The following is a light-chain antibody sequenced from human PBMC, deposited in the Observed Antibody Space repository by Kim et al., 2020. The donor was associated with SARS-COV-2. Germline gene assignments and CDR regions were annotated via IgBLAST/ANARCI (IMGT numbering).Light chain of an antibody. CDR3: NSRDSSGNHLVV. J-gene: IGLJ2*01. Sequence: LGQTVRITCQGDSLRSYYASWYQQKTGQAPVLVIYGKNNRPSGIPDRFSGSSSGNTASLTITGAQAEDEADYYCNSRDSSGNHLVVFGGGTKVTVL. V-gene: IGLV3-19*01. CDR2: GKN. CDR1: SLRSYY.